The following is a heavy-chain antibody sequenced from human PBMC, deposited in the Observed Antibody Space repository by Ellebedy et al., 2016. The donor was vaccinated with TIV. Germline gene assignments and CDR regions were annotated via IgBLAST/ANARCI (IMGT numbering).Heavy chain of an antibody. Sequence: GGSLRLSCAASGFTYSTYAMSWVRQAPGKGLEWVSYISGSGDRAAYADSVKGRFTISRDNSKNTLYLQMNSLRAEDTAVYYCAKGYGSGSYYVIPSDYWGQGTLVAVSS. CDR1: GFTYSTYA. D-gene: IGHD3-10*01. J-gene: IGHJ4*02. V-gene: IGHV3-23*01. CDR3: AKGYGSGSYYVIPSDY. CDR2: ISGSGDRA.